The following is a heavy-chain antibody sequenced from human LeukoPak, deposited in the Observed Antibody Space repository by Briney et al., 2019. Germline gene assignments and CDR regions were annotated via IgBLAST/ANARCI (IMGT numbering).Heavy chain of an antibody. CDR1: GFTFSSYG. CDR3: ARTGNYVRY. Sequence: GGSLRLSCAASGFTFSSYGMHWVRQAPGKGLEWVAVIPSEGRSKDYADSVKGRFTISRDNSKNTLFLQMNSLRAEDTAVYYCARTGNYVRYWGQGTLVTVSS. V-gene: IGHV3-30*03. D-gene: IGHD4-11*01. J-gene: IGHJ4*02. CDR2: IPSEGRSK.